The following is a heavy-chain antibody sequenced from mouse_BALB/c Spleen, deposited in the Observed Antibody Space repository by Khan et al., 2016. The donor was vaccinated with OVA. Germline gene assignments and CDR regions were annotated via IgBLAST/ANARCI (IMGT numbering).Heavy chain of an antibody. D-gene: IGHD1-1*01. V-gene: IGHV14-3*02. Sequence: VQLQQSGAELVKPGASVKLSCTASGFNIKDTYIHWVKQRPEQGLEWIGRIAPANGRTYNDPKFQATATIQAATSSNTAYLQLSSLTSEDTAVYYCGRFFSQFYGSGWFVYWGQGTLVTVSA. CDR2: IAPANGRT. J-gene: IGHJ3*01. CDR1: GFNIKDTY. CDR3: GRFFSQFYGSGWFVY.